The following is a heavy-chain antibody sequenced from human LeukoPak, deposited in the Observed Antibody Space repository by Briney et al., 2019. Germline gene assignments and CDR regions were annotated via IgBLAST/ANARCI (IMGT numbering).Heavy chain of an antibody. D-gene: IGHD3-22*01. CDR3: ARSDSSGYYYIY. CDR2: INSDSGGT. J-gene: IGHJ4*02. Sequence: GASVKVSCKASGYTFTGYFMHWLRQTPGQGLEWMGWINSDSGGTNYAQKFQDWVTMTSDTSISTAYMELSRLRSDDTAVYYCARSDSSGYYYIYWGQGTLVTVSS. CDR1: GYTFTGYF. V-gene: IGHV1-2*04.